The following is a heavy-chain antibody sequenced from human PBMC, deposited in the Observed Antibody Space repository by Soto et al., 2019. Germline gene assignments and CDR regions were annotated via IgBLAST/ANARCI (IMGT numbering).Heavy chain of an antibody. CDR2: IYWDDDK. V-gene: IGHV2-5*02. CDR1: GFSLSTSGVG. CDR3: AHTVGLVVVTSEDEYFQH. D-gene: IGHD2-15*01. Sequence: ASGPTLVNPTQTLTLTCTFSGFSLSTSGVGVGWIRQPPGKALEWLAVIYWDDDKGYSPSLKNRLTITKDTSKNQVVLTMTNMDHVDTATYYCAHTVGLVVVTSEDEYFQHWGQGTQVTVSS. J-gene: IGHJ1*01.